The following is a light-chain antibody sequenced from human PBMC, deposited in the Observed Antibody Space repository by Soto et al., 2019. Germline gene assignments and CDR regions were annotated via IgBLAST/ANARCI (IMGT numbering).Light chain of an antibody. Sequence: QSALTQPASVSGSPGQSITISCTGTSSDVGDYNYVSWYQQHPGKAPKLMICEVSDWPSGVSNRFSGSKSGNTASLTISGLQAEDEADYYCSSYTSSSTYVFGTGTKLTVL. CDR3: SSYTSSSTYV. CDR1: SSDVGDYNY. V-gene: IGLV2-14*01. J-gene: IGLJ1*01. CDR2: EVS.